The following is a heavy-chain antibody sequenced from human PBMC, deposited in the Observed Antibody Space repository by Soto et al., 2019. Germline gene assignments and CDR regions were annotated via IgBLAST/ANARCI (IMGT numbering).Heavy chain of an antibody. V-gene: IGHV3-11*06. D-gene: IGHD3-22*01. J-gene: IGHJ4*02. Sequence: PGGSLRLSCAASGFTFSDYYMSWIRQAPGKGLEWVSYISSSSSYTNYADSVKGRFTISRDNAKNSLYLQMNSLRAEDTAVYYCARDFNYKDYYDSSGIYYFDYWGQGTLVTVSS. CDR3: ARDFNYKDYYDSSGIYYFDY. CDR2: ISSSSSYT. CDR1: GFTFSDYY.